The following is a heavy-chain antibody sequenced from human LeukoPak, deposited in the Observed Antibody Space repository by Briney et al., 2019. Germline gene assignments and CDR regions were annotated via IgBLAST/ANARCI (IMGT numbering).Heavy chain of an antibody. D-gene: IGHD6-19*01. J-gene: IGHJ4*02. Sequence: GGSLRLSCAASGFTFSSYWMHWVRQAPGKGLVWVSRINSDGSSTSYADSVKGRFTISRDNAKNTLYLQMNSLRAEDTAVYYCARGRGWYAVWYFDYWGQGTLVTVSS. V-gene: IGHV3-74*01. CDR3: ARGRGWYAVWYFDY. CDR1: GFTFSSYW. CDR2: INSDGSST.